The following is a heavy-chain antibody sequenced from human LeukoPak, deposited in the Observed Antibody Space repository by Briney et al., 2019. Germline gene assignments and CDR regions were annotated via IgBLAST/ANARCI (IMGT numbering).Heavy chain of an antibody. D-gene: IGHD6-19*01. J-gene: IGHJ4*02. V-gene: IGHV4-61*01. CDR1: GGSVSSGTYY. Sequence: SETLSLTCTVSGGSVSSGTYYWSWIRQPPGKGLEWIGYIYYSGSTNFNPSLKSRVTISMDTSKNQFSLKLSSVTAADTAVYYCARGGGSSGWLYFDYWGQGTLVTVSS. CDR2: IYYSGST. CDR3: ARGGGSSGWLYFDY.